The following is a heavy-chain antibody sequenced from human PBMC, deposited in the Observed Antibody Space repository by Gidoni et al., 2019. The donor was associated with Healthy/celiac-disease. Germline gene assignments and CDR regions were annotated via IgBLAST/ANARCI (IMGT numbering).Heavy chain of an antibody. CDR1: GGTFRSYA. J-gene: IGHJ6*02. CDR3: ARDRGTRGGMDV. D-gene: IGHD1-7*01. Sequence: QVPLVQSGAEVQKSGSSVKVSGNASGGTFRSYAISWVRQAPGRGLEWMGGIIPIFGTANDEQKFKGRVTITADESTSTAYMELSSLRSEDAAVYYCARDRGTRGGMDVWGQGTTVTVSS. V-gene: IGHV1-69*01. CDR2: IIPIFGTA.